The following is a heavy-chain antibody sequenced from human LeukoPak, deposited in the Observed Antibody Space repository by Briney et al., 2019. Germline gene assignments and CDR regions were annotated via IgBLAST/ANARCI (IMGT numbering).Heavy chain of an antibody. V-gene: IGHV6-1*01. Sequence: SQTLSLTCAISGDSVSSKISSWNWFRQSSSRGLEWLGRTYYRSKWYDDYGVSVKGRISIIPDTSKNQISLHLNSVTLDDTAVYFCAGGSSSWFPFWGQGTLVTVSS. J-gene: IGHJ4*02. CDR3: AGGSSSWFPF. D-gene: IGHD6-13*01. CDR1: GDSVSSKISS. CDR2: TYYRSKWYD.